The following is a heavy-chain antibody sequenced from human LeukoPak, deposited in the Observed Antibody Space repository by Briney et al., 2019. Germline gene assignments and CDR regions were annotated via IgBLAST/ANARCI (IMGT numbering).Heavy chain of an antibody. Sequence: GGSLRLSCAASGFTFSSYWMHWVRQTPGKGLMWVARIKSDGSTIYADSVQGRFTISRDNAKNTVYLQMNSLRVDDTAVYYCARVRDFWSGYYYYYYMDVWGKGTTVTVSS. CDR2: IKSDGST. CDR1: GFTFSSYW. CDR3: ARVRDFWSGYYYYYYMDV. J-gene: IGHJ6*03. V-gene: IGHV3-74*01. D-gene: IGHD3-3*01.